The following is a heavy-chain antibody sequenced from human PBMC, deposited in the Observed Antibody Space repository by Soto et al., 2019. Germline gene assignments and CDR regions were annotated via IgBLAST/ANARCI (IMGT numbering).Heavy chain of an antibody. CDR1: GFTFSSYA. J-gene: IGHJ4*02. CDR2: ISYDGSNK. Sequence: QVQLVESGGGVVQPGRSLRLSCAASGFTFSSYAMHWVRQAPGKGLEWVAVISYDGSNKYYADSVKGRFTISRDNSKNTRSVQMNSLRAEDTAVYYCASDRGTTTVDYWGQGTLVTVSS. CDR3: ASDRGTTTVDY. D-gene: IGHD4-17*01. V-gene: IGHV3-30-3*01.